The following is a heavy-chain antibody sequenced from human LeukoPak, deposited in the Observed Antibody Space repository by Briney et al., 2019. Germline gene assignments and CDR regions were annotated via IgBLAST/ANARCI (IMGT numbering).Heavy chain of an antibody. CDR3: ARDPFGYDSSGYPFDY. Sequence: GASVKVSCKASGYTFTGYYMHWVRQAPGQGLAWMGWINPNSGGTNYAQKFQGRVTMTRDTSISTAYMELSRLRSDDTAVYYCARDPFGYDSSGYPFDYWGQGTLVTVSS. V-gene: IGHV1-2*02. J-gene: IGHJ4*02. CDR2: INPNSGGT. D-gene: IGHD3-22*01. CDR1: GYTFTGYY.